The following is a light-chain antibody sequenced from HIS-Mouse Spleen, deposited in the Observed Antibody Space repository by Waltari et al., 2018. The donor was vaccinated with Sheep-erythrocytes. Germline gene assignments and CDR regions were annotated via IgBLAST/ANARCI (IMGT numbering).Light chain of an antibody. CDR1: KLGDKY. Sequence: SSELTQPPSVSVSPGQTASITCSGDKLGDKYACWYQQKPGQSHVLVIYQDTKRPSGIPERFSGSNSGNTATITVSGRQAMDEAYSYRQALDSRLVVFGGRTNLTVL. V-gene: IGLV3-1*01. CDR2: QDT. J-gene: IGLJ2*01. CDR3: QALDSRLVV.